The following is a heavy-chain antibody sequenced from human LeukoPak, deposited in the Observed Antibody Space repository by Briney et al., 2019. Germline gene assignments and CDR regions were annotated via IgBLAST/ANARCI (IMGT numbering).Heavy chain of an antibody. CDR3: ARHNYYDSNEYPTAFDY. J-gene: IGHJ4*02. CDR2: IYPGDSDT. CDR1: GYSFTAYF. V-gene: IGHV5-51*01. Sequence: GESLKISCQGSGYSFTAYFIAWVRQMPGKGLEWMGIIYPGDSDTRYSPSFQGQVTMSADKSINTAYLHWSSLKASDTAMYYCARHNYYDSNEYPTAFDYWGQGTLVTVSS. D-gene: IGHD3-22*01.